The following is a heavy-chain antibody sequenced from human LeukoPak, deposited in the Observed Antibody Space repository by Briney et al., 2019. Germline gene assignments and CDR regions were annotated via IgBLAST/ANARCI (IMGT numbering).Heavy chain of an antibody. V-gene: IGHV3-48*03. J-gene: IGHJ4*02. Sequence: GGSLRLSCTGSGFTVSSIERNWVRQAPGKGLEWVSYISSSGSTIYYADSVKGRYTISRDNAKNSLYLQMNSPRAEDTAVYYCARGKPDYWGQGILVTVSS. CDR3: ARGKPDY. CDR1: GFTVSSIE. CDR2: ISSSGSTI.